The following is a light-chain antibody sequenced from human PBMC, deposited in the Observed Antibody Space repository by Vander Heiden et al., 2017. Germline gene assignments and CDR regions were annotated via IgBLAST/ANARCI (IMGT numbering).Light chain of an antibody. CDR2: KAS. J-gene: IGKJ2*01. CDR3: QQYNGT. V-gene: IGKV1-5*03. Sequence: DIQMTQSPSTLSASVGDRVTITCRASQSISNWLAWYQQKPGKAPKLLIYKASSLESGVPSRFSGSGSVTEFTLTITSLQPDDFATYYCQQYNGTFGQGTKLEIK. CDR1: QSISNW.